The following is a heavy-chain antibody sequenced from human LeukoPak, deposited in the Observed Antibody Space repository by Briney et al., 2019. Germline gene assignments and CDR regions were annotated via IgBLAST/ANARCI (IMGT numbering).Heavy chain of an antibody. V-gene: IGHV3-43D*04. J-gene: IGHJ6*04. CDR2: ISWDGGST. D-gene: IGHD5-12*01. CDR3: AKDKEYSGFGPILSGYYYGMDV. CDR1: GFTFDYYA. Sequence: GSLRLSCAASGFTFDYYAMHWVRQAPGKGLEWVSLISWDGGSTYYADSVKGRFTISRDNSRHTLYLQMNSLGAEDTALYYCAKDKEYSGFGPILSGYYYGMDVWGKGTTVTVSS.